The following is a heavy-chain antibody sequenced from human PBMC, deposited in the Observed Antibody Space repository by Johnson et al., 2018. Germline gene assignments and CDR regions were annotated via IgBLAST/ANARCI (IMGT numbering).Heavy chain of an antibody. D-gene: IGHD4/OR15-4a*01. J-gene: IGHJ6*03. CDR3: ARALIGDIGAYYYYRDV. CDR1: GFNFSIYS. Sequence: VQLVQSGGGLVKPGGSLRLSCAASGFNFSIYSMNWVRQAPGKGLEWVSSISSSRSYIYYADSAKGRFTISRDNAKSSLYLQMNSLRAEDTAVYYCARALIGDIGAYYYYRDVWGRGTTVTVSS. V-gene: IGHV3-21*01. CDR2: ISSSRSYI.